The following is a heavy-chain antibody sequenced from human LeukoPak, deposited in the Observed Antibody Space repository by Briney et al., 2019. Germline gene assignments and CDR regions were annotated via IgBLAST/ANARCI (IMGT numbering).Heavy chain of an antibody. CDR1: GYTFTSYG. V-gene: IGHV1-69*13. J-gene: IGHJ6*02. D-gene: IGHD4-23*01. Sequence: SVKVSCKASGYTFTSYGISWVRQAPGQGLEWMGGIIPIFGTANYAQKFQGRVTITADESTSTAYMELSGLRSEDTAVYYCASLGGNYYYYYGMDVWGQGTTITVSS. CDR2: IIPIFGTA. CDR3: ASLGGNYYYYYGMDV.